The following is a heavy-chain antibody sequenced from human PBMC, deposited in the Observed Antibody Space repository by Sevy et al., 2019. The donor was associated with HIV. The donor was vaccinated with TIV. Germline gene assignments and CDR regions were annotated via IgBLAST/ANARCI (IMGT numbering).Heavy chain of an antibody. J-gene: IGHJ3*02. Sequence: GGSLRLSCAAYGFTFSIYGMHWVRQAPGKGLEWVAVIWNDRSNKHYADSVKGRFTISRDNAKNTLYLQMNSLRVEDTAVYYCASLPNNYYDISGSSGDDAFDIWGQGTRDTVSS. CDR2: IWNDRSNK. D-gene: IGHD3-22*01. CDR1: GFTFSIYG. V-gene: IGHV3-33*01. CDR3: ASLPNNYYDISGSSGDDAFDI.